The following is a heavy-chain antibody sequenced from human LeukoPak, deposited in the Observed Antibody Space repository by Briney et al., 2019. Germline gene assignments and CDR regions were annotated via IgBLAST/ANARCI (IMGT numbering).Heavy chain of an antibody. CDR2: ISGSGGST. V-gene: IGHV3-23*01. J-gene: IGHJ3*02. CDR1: GFTFSSYA. Sequence: GGSLRLSCAASGFTFSSYAMSWVRQAPGKGLEWVSAISGSGGSTYYTDSVKGRFTISRDNSKNTLYLQMDSLRAEDTAVYYCAKGKTFNVFWSAQPPNDVFNIWAKGTMVTFFS. D-gene: IGHD3-3*01. CDR3: AKGKTFNVFWSAQPPNDVFNI.